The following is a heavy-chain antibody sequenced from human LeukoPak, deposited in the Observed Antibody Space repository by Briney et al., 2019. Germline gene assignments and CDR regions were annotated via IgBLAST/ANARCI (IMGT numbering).Heavy chain of an antibody. D-gene: IGHD5-12*01. V-gene: IGHV3-21*01. J-gene: IGHJ4*02. CDR2: ISSSSTYI. CDR3: ASLFVDIAPTTQAY. Sequence: KPGGSLRLSCAASGFTFSSYNMNWVRQAPGKGLEWVSSISSSSTYIYFADSVKGRFTISRDNAKNSLYLQMNSLRAEDTAVYYCASLFVDIAPTTQAYWGQGTLVTVSS. CDR1: GFTFSSYN.